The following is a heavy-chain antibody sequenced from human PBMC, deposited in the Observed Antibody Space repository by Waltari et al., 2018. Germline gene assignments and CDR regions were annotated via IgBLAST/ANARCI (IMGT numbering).Heavy chain of an antibody. CDR3: ARTMIDIGAFDM. D-gene: IGHD3-22*01. CDR1: GFPFSSHS. V-gene: IGHV3-21*01. Sequence: EVQLVESGGGLVKPGGSLTLSCAASGFPFSSHSMTWVRQAPGKGLEWVSFISKSSSFIYYADSVKGRFTISRDNAQNSLYLQMNSLRVDDTAVYFCARTMIDIGAFDMWGQGTTVTVTS. J-gene: IGHJ3*02. CDR2: ISKSSSFI.